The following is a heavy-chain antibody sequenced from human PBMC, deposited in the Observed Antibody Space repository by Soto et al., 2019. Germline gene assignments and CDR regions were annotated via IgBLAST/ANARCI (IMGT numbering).Heavy chain of an antibody. J-gene: IGHJ4*02. D-gene: IGHD2-15*01. CDR1: GGSISSGGYF. CDR2: IYYSGST. V-gene: IGHV4-31*03. CDR3: ASETSSGGSYVFDY. Sequence: QVQLQESGPGLVKPLQTLSLTCTVSGGSISSGGYFWSWIRQHPGKGLEWIGYIYYSGSTYYNPSLKSRVTISVDTSKNQFSLKLSSVTAADTAVYYCASETSSGGSYVFDYWGQGTLVTVSS.